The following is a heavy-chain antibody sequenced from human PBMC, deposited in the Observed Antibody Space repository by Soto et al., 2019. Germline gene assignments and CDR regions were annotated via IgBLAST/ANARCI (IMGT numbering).Heavy chain of an antibody. CDR1: GYTFTGYY. CDR2: INPNSGGT. J-gene: IGHJ3*02. Sequence: ASVKVSCKASGYTFTGYYMHWVRQAPGQGLEWMGWINPNSGGTNYAQKFQGWVTMTRDTSISTAYMELSRLRSDDTAVYYCARGGIAVAQLPRGHAIDSWGQGTMVTVSS. D-gene: IGHD6-19*01. CDR3: ARGGIAVAQLPRGHAIDS. V-gene: IGHV1-2*04.